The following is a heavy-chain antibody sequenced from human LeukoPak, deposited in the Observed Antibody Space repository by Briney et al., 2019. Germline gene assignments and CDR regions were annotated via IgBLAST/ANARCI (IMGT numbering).Heavy chain of an antibody. J-gene: IGHJ3*02. CDR2: ISSSGSTI. Sequence: PGGSLRLSCAASGFSFSDYYMSWIRQAPGKGLEGVSYISSSGSTIYYGDSVKGRFTISRDNAKNSLYLQMNSLRAADTAVYYCARRSDWYDAFDIWGQGTMVTVSS. V-gene: IGHV3-11*01. CDR3: ARRSDWYDAFDI. D-gene: IGHD6-19*01. CDR1: GFSFSDYY.